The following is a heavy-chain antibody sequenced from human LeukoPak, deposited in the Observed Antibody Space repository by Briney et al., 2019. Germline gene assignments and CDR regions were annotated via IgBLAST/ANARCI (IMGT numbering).Heavy chain of an antibody. V-gene: IGHV4-59*01. CDR1: GGSISSYY. D-gene: IGHD6-13*01. Sequence: PSETLSLTCTVSGGSISSYYWSWIRQPPGKGLEWIGYISYSGTTNYNPSLKSRVTISIDTSKNQFSLKLSSVTAADTAVHYCARGVNWIDSWGQGTLVTVSS. J-gene: IGHJ5*01. CDR2: ISYSGTT. CDR3: ARGVNWIDS.